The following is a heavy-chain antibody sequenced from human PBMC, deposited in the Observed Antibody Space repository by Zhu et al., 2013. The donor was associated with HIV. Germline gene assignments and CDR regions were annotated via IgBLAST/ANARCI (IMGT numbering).Heavy chain of an antibody. Sequence: QVQLVQSGAEVKKPGSSVKVSCKASGGTFSSYAISWVRQAPGQGLEWIGWINPSRGDTNYSEKSHGRFKLTRDTSINTAYMDLSGLTSDDTGVYYCARWGDYGGNPALDYWGQGTLIIVSS. CDR3: ARWGDYGGNPALDY. J-gene: IGHJ4*02. CDR1: GGTFSSYA. CDR2: INPSRGDT. D-gene: IGHD4-17*01. V-gene: IGHV1-2*02.